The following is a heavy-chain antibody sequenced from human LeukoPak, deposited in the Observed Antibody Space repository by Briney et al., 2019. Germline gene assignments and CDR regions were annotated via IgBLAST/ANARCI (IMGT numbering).Heavy chain of an antibody. J-gene: IGHJ6*02. CDR1: GGSISSGGYS. CDR3: ARDYMTTVTTSSGLRYYYYGMDV. Sequence: KSSETLSLTCAVSGGSISSGGYSWSWIRQPPGKGLEWIGYIYHSGSTYYNPSLKSRVTISVDRSKNQFSLKLSSVTAADTAVYYCARDYMTTVTTSSGLRYYYYGMDVWGQGTTVTVSS. D-gene: IGHD4-17*01. CDR2: IYHSGST. V-gene: IGHV4-30-2*01.